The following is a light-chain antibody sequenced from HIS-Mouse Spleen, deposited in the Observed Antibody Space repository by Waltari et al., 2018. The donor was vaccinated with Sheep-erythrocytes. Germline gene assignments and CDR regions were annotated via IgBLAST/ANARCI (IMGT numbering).Light chain of an antibody. Sequence: QSALTQPPSASGSPGQLVTISCTGTSSDVGGYNYVSWYQQHPGKAPKLMIYEVSKRPSGVPDRFSGSKSGNTASLTVSGLQAEDEADYYCSSYAGSNIWVFGGGTKLTVL. V-gene: IGLV2-8*01. CDR1: SSDVGGYNY. CDR3: SSYAGSNIWV. J-gene: IGLJ3*02. CDR2: EVS.